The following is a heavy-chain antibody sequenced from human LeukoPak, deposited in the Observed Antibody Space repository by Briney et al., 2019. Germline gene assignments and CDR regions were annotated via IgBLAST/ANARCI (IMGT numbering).Heavy chain of an antibody. V-gene: IGHV3-30-3*01. D-gene: IGHD3-22*01. Sequence: GRSLRLSCAASGFTFSNYAMHWVRQAPGKGLEWVAVISYDGSNKYFPDSVKGRFTISRDNSKITLYLQMNSLRAEDTAVYYCARDLFDGGGYYDGSGTLAYWGQGTLVTVSS. CDR2: ISYDGSNK. J-gene: IGHJ4*02. CDR1: GFTFSNYA. CDR3: ARDLFDGGGYYDGSGTLAY.